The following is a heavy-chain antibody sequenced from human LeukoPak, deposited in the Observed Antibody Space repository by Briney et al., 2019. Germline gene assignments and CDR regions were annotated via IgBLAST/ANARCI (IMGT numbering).Heavy chain of an antibody. D-gene: IGHD3-22*01. CDR3: ARCQYLYYDSRDCIGVDV. CDR1: GIIFSSYS. J-gene: IGHJ6*02. CDR2: ISSSGSTI. V-gene: IGHV3-48*01. Sequence: PGGSLRLSCAVSGIIFSSYSMNWVRQAPGKRLEWVSYISSSGSTIYYADSVKGRFTISRDNAKNSLYLQMNSLRAEDTAVYYCARCQYLYYDSRDCIGVDVWGQGTTVTVSS.